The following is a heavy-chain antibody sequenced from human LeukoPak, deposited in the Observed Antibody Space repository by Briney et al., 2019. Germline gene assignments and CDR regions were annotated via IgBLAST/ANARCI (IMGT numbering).Heavy chain of an antibody. D-gene: IGHD6-6*01. CDR1: GGTFSSYA. V-gene: IGHV1-69*05. CDR3: AREGGSSSISAPLGY. J-gene: IGHJ4*02. Sequence: ASVKVSCKASGGTFSSYAISWVRQAPGQGLEWMGGIIPIFGTANYAQEFQGRVTITTDESTSTAYMELSSLRSEDTAVYYCAREGGSSSISAPLGYWGQGTLVTVSS. CDR2: IIPIFGTA.